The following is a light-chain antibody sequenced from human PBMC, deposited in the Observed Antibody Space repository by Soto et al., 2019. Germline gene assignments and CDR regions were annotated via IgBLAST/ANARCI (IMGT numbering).Light chain of an antibody. CDR1: QTLSTNS. J-gene: IGKJ3*01. V-gene: IGKV3-20*01. Sequence: EIVLTQSPGTLSLSPGERATLSCRASQTLSTNSLAWYQQRPCQTPRLLIYAASTRDTDIPDRFNGSGSGTDFALTISRLEPEDFALYYCQQYNDSPLTFGPGTKVDVK. CDR3: QQYNDSPLT. CDR2: AAS.